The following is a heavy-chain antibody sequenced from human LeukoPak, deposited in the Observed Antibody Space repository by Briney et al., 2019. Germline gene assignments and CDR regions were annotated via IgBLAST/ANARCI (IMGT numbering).Heavy chain of an antibody. CDR2: IYYSGST. Sequence: SETLSLTCTVSGGSISSGGYYWSWIRQHPGKGLEWIGYIYYSGSTYYNPSPKSRVTISVDTSKNQFSLKLSSVTAADTAVYYCARARGLIAAAGTGFDYWGQGTLVTVSS. CDR1: GGSISSGGYY. V-gene: IGHV4-31*03. CDR3: ARARGLIAAAGTGFDY. D-gene: IGHD6-13*01. J-gene: IGHJ4*02.